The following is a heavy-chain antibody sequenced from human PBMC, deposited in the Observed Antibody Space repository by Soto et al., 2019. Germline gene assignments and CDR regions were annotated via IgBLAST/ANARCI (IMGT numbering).Heavy chain of an antibody. CDR3: AREFGRIAVAGTAHFDH. V-gene: IGHV1-69*04. CDR2: IIPILGIA. J-gene: IGHJ4*02. Sequence: SVKVSCKASGGTFSSYTISWVRQPPGQGLEWMGRIIPILGIANYAQKFQGRVTITADKSTSTAYMELSSLRSEDTAVYYCAREFGRIAVAGTAHFDHWGQGTLVPVSS. D-gene: IGHD6-19*01. CDR1: GGTFSSYT.